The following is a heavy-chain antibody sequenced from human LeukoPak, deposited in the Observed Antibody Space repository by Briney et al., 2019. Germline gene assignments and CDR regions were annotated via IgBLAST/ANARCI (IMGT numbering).Heavy chain of an antibody. V-gene: IGHV3-23*01. D-gene: IGHD2-2*01. J-gene: IGHJ5*02. Sequence: TGGSLRLSCAASGFTFSSYAISWVRQAPGKGLEWVSAISGSGRSTYYADSVKGRFTISRDNSKNTLYLQMNSLRAEDTAVYYCAKGPPNVVVPAAMVGSDWFDPRGKGTLVTVSS. CDR3: AKGPPNVVVPAAMVGSDWFDP. CDR2: ISGSGRST. CDR1: GFTFSSYA.